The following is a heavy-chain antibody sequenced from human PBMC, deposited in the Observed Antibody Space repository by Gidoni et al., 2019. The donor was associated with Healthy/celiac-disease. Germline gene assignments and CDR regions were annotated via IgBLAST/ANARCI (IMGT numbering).Heavy chain of an antibody. D-gene: IGHD3-10*01. V-gene: IGHV3-21*01. Sequence: EVQLVESGGGLVKPGGSLRLSCAASGFTFSSYSMNWVRQAPGKGLEWVSSISSSSSYIYYADSVKGRFTSSRDNAKNSLYLQMNSLRAEDTAVYYCARDDYGSGSYYLGYWGQGTLVTVSS. CDR2: ISSSSSYI. CDR1: GFTFSSYS. CDR3: ARDDYGSGSYYLGY. J-gene: IGHJ4*02.